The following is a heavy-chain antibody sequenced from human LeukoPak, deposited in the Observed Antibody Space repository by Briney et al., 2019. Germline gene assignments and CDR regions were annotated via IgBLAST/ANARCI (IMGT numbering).Heavy chain of an antibody. Sequence: SETLSLTCTVSGGSISSGTYYWSWIRQHPGKGLECIGYIYYSGSTYYTPSLRSRVTISVDTSKNQFSLKLSSVTAADTAVYYCASRTTYSSGWYDYWGQGTLVTVSS. J-gene: IGHJ4*02. CDR3: ASRTTYSSGWYDY. D-gene: IGHD6-19*01. V-gene: IGHV4-31*03. CDR1: GGSISSGTYY. CDR2: IYYSGST.